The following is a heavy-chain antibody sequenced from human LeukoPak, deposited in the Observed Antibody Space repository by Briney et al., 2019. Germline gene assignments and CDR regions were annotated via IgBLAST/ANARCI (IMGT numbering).Heavy chain of an antibody. CDR1: GFTFSSYE. CDR3: ARDFSGVTGYAYGRGIDS. Sequence: PGGSLRLSCAASGFTFSSYEMNWVRQAPGKGLEWVSYISSSGSTIYYADPVKGRFTISRDNAKKSPYLQMNSLRAEDTAVYYCARDFSGVTGYAYGRGIDSWGQGTLVTVSS. CDR2: ISSSGSTI. D-gene: IGHD5-18*01. J-gene: IGHJ4*02. V-gene: IGHV3-48*03.